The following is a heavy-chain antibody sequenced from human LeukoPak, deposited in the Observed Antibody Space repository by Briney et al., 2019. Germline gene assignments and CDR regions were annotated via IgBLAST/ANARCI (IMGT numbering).Heavy chain of an antibody. D-gene: IGHD6-13*01. CDR2: IYYTGST. CDR3: ASLHSSWLDY. CDR1: GGSISSSSYY. J-gene: IGHJ4*02. V-gene: IGHV4-39*01. Sequence: PSETLSLTCTVSGGSISSSSYYWGWIRQPPGKGLEGIGSIYYTGSTYYNPSLKSRVTISVDTSKNQFSLKLGSVTAADTAVYYCASLHSSWLDYCGQGTLVTVPS.